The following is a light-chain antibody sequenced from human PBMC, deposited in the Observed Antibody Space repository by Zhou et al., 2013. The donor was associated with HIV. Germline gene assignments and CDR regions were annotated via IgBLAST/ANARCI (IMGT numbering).Light chain of an antibody. CDR3: QTGSLVSRTT. J-gene: IGKJ2*01. CDR2: DAS. CDR1: QDIAGW. Sequence: DIQMTQSPSSVSASVGDRVTITCRASQDIAGWLAWYQQNPGTAPRLLIFDASGLQSGVPSRFTGSGSGTDYTLTISSLQPEVFCVLYYCQTGSLVSRTTFGRRDQA. V-gene: IGKV1-12*01.